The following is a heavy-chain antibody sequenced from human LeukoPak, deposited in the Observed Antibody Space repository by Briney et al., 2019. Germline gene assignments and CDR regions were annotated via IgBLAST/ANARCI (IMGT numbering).Heavy chain of an antibody. CDR1: GYSFTSYW. CDR2: IFPGDSDT. D-gene: IGHD2-2*01. V-gene: IGHV5-51*01. CDR3: ARHGVVPAAITEIVY. Sequence: GESLKISCKGSGYSFTSYWIGWVRQMPGKGLEWIGIIFPGDSDTRYSPSFQGQVTISADKSISTAYLQWSGLKASDTAMYYCARHGVVPAAITEIVYWGQGTLVTVSS. J-gene: IGHJ4*02.